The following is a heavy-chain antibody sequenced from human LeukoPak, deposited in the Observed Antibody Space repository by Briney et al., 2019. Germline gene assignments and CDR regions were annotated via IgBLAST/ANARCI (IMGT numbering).Heavy chain of an antibody. V-gene: IGHV3-30*18. CDR3: AKAYYSNYEDYYYYYGMDV. CDR2: ISYDGRNK. J-gene: IGHJ6*02. CDR1: GFTFSSYG. Sequence: PGGSLRLSCAASGFTFSSYGMHWVRQAPGKGLEWVAVISYDGRNKYYADSVKGRFTISRDNSKNTLYLQTNSLRAEDTAVYYCAKAYYSNYEDYYYYYGMDVWGQGTTVTVSS. D-gene: IGHD4-11*01.